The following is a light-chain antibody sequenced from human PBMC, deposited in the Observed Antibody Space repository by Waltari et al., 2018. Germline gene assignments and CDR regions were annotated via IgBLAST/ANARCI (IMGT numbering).Light chain of an antibody. CDR2: GAS. CDR3: QQYGSSPLT. CDR1: QSIFYRSTNKNY. V-gene: IGKV3-20*01. Sequence: DIVMTQSPDSLAVSLGERATITCTSSQSIFYRSTNKNYLPWYQQKPGQAPRLLIYGASTRATGIPDRFSGSGSGTDFTLTVNRLEPEDFAVYYCQQYGSSPLTFGGGTKVEIK. J-gene: IGKJ4*01.